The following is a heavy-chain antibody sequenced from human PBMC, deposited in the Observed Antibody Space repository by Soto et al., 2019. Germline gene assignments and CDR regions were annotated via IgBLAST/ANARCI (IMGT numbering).Heavy chain of an antibody. J-gene: IGHJ5*02. CDR3: ASYYDFWSGYRNWFDP. Sequence: EVQLLESGGGLVQPGGSLRLSCAASGFTFSSYAMSWVRQAPGKGLEWVSAISGSGGSTYCADSVKGRFTISRDNSKNTLYLQMNSLRAEDTAVYYCASYYDFWSGYRNWFDPWGQGTLVTVSS. CDR1: GFTFSSYA. V-gene: IGHV3-23*01. CDR2: ISGSGGST. D-gene: IGHD3-3*01.